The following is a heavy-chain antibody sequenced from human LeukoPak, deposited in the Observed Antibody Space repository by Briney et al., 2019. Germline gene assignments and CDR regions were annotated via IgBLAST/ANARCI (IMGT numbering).Heavy chain of an antibody. D-gene: IGHD4-23*01. J-gene: IGHJ4*02. CDR3: ARDGPSGNLDY. Sequence: GSLRLSCAASGFSFSDYQMDWVRQPPGKGLEWIGEIYHSGSTNYNPSLKSRVTISVDKSKNQFSLKLSSVTAADTAVYYCARDGPSGNLDYWGQGTLVTVSS. CDR1: GFSFSDYQ. V-gene: IGHV4-4*02. CDR2: IYHSGST.